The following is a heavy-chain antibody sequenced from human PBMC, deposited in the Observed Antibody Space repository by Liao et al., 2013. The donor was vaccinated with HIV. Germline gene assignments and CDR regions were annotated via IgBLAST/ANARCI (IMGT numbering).Heavy chain of an antibody. CDR3: ARGGVFIDY. D-gene: IGHD3-10*01. CDR1: GGSISSYY. J-gene: IGHJ4*02. V-gene: IGHV4-4*07. Sequence: QVQLQESGPGLVKPSETLSLTCTVSGGSISSYYWNWIRQPAGKGLEWIGRVSASGGAVYNPSLKSRVTMSVDTSKNQFSLNLNSVIAADTAIYYCARGGVFIDYWGQGTLVTVSS. CDR2: VSASGGA.